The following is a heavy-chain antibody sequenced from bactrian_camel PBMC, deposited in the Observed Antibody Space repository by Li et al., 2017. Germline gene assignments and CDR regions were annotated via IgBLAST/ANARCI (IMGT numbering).Heavy chain of an antibody. Sequence: HVQLVESGGGLVRPGGSLRLSCAGSGFTFSSVYMTWVRQTPGKGLEWVSTIYGDSSTIYYADSMEGRFTISRDNAKNTVYLQMNSLQSDDTALYYCATEVLNERTLEYGGAWWADFGYWGQGTQVTVS. CDR3: ATEVLNERTLEYGGAWWADFGY. V-gene: IGHV3-2*01. CDR2: IYGDSSTI. CDR1: GFTFSSVY. J-gene: IGHJ6*01. D-gene: IGHD6*01.